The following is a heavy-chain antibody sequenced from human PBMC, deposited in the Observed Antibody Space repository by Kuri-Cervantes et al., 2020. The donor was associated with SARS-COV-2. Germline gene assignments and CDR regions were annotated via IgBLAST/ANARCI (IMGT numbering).Heavy chain of an antibody. CDR2: INPKSGGT. J-gene: IGHJ5*02. CDR1: GYTFTGYY. Sequence: ASVKVSCKASGYTFTGYYVHWIRQAPGEGLEWMGWINPKSGGTNYVQKFQGWVTMTRETSISTAYMELSRLRSDDTTVYYCARGPAITIFGVLRGRENWFDPWGQGTLVTVSS. V-gene: IGHV1-2*04. D-gene: IGHD3-3*01. CDR3: ARGPAITIFGVLRGRENWFDP.